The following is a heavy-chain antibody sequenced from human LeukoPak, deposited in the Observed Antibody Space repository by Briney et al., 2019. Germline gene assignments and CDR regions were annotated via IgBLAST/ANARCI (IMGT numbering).Heavy chain of an antibody. D-gene: IGHD4-17*01. V-gene: IGHV4-30-4*01. CDR2: IYYSGST. Sequence: PSQTLSLTCTVSGGSFSSGDYYWSWIRQPPGEGLEWIGYIYYSGSTYYNPSLKSRVTISVDTSKNQFSLKLSSVTTADTAVYYCATELRYLRYVDYWGQGTLVTVSS. J-gene: IGHJ4*02. CDR3: ATELRYLRYVDY. CDR1: GGSFSSGDYY.